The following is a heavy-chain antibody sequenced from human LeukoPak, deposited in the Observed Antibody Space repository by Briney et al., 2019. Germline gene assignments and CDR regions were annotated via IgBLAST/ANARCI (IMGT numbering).Heavy chain of an antibody. J-gene: IGHJ4*02. D-gene: IGHD2-15*01. Sequence: GASVKVSCKASGYTFTGYYMHWVRQAPGQGLEWMGWINSNGGGTNYAQKFQGRVSMTRDTSISTAYMELSSLRSDDTAVYYCARVGYCSGGTCPYYFDLWGQGTLVTVSS. V-gene: IGHV1-2*02. CDR2: INSNGGGT. CDR3: ARVGYCSGGTCPYYFDL. CDR1: GYTFTGYY.